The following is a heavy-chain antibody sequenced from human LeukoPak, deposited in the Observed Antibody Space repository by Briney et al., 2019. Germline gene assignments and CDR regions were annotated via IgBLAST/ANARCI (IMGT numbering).Heavy chain of an antibody. J-gene: IGHJ2*01. V-gene: IGHV3-21*01. CDR2: IRSSSSYI. CDR1: GFTFSSYA. CDR3: AREVLVVAATTFWYFDL. Sequence: PGGSLRLSCAASGFTFSSYAMHWVRQAPGKGLEWVSSIRSSSSYIYYADSVKGRFTISRDNAKNSLYLHMNSLRVDDTAVFYCAREVLVVAATTFWYFDLWGRGTLVTVSS. D-gene: IGHD2-15*01.